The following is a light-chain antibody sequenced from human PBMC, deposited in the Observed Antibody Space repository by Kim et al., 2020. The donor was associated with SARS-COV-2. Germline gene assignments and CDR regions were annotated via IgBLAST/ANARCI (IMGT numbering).Light chain of an antibody. CDR2: KAS. CDR1: QSISTW. V-gene: IGKV1-5*03. Sequence: ASVGDRVTITCRASQSISTWLAWYQQKPGKVPKLLIYKASRLESGVPSRFSDSGSGTEFTLTISSLQPDDFATYYCQQYSSYYRTFGQGTKVDIK. CDR3: QQYSSYYRT. J-gene: IGKJ1*01.